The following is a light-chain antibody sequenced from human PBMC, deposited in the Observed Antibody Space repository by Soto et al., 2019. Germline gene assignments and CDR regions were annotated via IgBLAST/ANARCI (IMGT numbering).Light chain of an antibody. CDR2: DAS. J-gene: IGKJ5*01. Sequence: IVRTQSPSTLSSFPFYRVTLSCRASQYINTRLAWYQHRPGQAPRLLIYDASNRATGIPARFSGSGSGTDFTLTISRLEPEDFAVYYCQQRSNWPTFGQGTRLEIK. CDR3: QQRSNWPT. V-gene: IGKV3-11*01. CDR1: QYINTR.